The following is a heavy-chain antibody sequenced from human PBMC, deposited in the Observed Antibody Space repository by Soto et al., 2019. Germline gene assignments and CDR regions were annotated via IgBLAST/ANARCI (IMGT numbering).Heavy chain of an antibody. D-gene: IGHD2-15*01. CDR1: GGSINNYY. Sequence: ASETLSLTCTVSGGSINNYYWSWIRQPPGKGLEWIAYIYYSGSTNYNPSLKSRVTVSIDTSKNQFSLKLSSMTAADTAVYYCARTYCSGGSCYSSAPNHFDFWGQGALGTVS. J-gene: IGHJ4*02. CDR3: ARTYCSGGSCYSSAPNHFDF. CDR2: IYYSGST. V-gene: IGHV4-59*01.